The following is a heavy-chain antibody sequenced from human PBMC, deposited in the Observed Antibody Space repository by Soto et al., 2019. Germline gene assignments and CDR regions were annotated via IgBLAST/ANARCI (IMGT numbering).Heavy chain of an antibody. CDR1: GYTFPSYY. Sequence: QVQLVQSGAEVKTPGASVKVSCKASGYTFPSYYMHWVRQDPGHGLEWMGIINPSGGSTSYAQKFQGRVTMPRYTSTSTVYMELSSLRAEDTAVYYWARNRGSYYFDSWGQGTLVTVSS. CDR2: INPSGGST. D-gene: IGHD1-26*01. V-gene: IGHV1-46*01. CDR3: ARNRGSYYFDS. J-gene: IGHJ4*02.